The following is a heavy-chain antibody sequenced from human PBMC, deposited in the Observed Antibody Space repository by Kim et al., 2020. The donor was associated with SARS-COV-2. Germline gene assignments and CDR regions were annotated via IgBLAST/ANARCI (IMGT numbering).Heavy chain of an antibody. Sequence: ADSVKGRFTISRDTSKNTLYLQMNSLRVEDTAVYYCARGILTGYHTHYDYWGQGTLVTVSS. CDR3: ARGILTGYHTHYDY. V-gene: IGHV3-53*01. J-gene: IGHJ4*02. D-gene: IGHD3-9*01.